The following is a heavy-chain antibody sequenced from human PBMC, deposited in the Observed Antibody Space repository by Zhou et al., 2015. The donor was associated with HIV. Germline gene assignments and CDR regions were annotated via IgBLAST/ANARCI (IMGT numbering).Heavy chain of an antibody. CDR1: GFTFSSYS. V-gene: IGHV3-30*02. Sequence: VQLVESGGGLVQPGGSLRLSCAVSGFTFSSYSMNWVRQAPGKGLEWVAFIRYEGSNKYYADSVKGRFTISRDNSKNTLYLQMNSLRAEDTAVYYCAKDQLGYCSSTSCQTYFQHWGQGTLVTVSS. CDR2: IRYEGSNK. CDR3: AKDQLGYCSSTSCQTYFQH. J-gene: IGHJ1*01. D-gene: IGHD2-2*01.